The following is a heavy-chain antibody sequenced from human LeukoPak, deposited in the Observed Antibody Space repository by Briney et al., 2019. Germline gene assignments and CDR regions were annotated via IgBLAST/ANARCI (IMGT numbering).Heavy chain of an antibody. V-gene: IGHV3-23*01. D-gene: IGHD3-22*01. J-gene: IGHJ4*02. Sequence: GGSLRLSCAASGFTFSSYAMSWGRQAPGKGLEWVSGISGSGGGTYYAHSVKGRLTISRDNSKNTLYLQMNSWRAEDTAVYYCAQDTGGYSSGYQEYYDSSGSYFVYWGQGTLVTVSP. CDR3: AQDTGGYSSGYQEYYDSSGSYFVY. CDR1: GFTFSSYA. CDR2: ISGSGGGT.